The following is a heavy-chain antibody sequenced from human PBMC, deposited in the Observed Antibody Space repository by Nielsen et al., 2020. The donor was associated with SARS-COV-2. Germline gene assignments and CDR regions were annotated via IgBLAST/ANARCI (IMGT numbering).Heavy chain of an antibody. J-gene: IGHJ6*02. Sequence: GGSLRLSCAASGFTFSDYYMSWIRQAPGKGLEWVSYISSSGSTIYYADSVKGRFTISRDNAKNSLYLQMNSLRAEDTAVYYCARDIRPVHYDILTGYYTGYYGMDVWGQGTTVTVSS. V-gene: IGHV3-11*01. D-gene: IGHD3-9*01. CDR2: ISSSGSTI. CDR1: GFTFSDYY. CDR3: ARDIRPVHYDILTGYYTGYYGMDV.